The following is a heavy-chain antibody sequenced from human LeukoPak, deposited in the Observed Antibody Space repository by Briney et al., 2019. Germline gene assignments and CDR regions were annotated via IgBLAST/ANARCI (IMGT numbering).Heavy chain of an antibody. Sequence: GGSLRLSCGASGFIFSSNWMSWVRQAPGKGLEWVANIKQDGSEKYYVDSVKGRFTISRDNAKNSLYLQMNSLRAEDTAVYYCARDSSGSYPYDAFDIWGQGTMVTVSS. J-gene: IGHJ3*02. CDR1: GFIFSSNW. V-gene: IGHV3-7*01. CDR2: IKQDGSEK. CDR3: ARDSSGSYPYDAFDI. D-gene: IGHD3-3*01.